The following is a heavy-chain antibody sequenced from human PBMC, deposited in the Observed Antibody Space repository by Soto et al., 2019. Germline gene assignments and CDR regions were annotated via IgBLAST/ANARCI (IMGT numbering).Heavy chain of an antibody. J-gene: IGHJ4*02. CDR1: GFTFSSYS. CDR2: ISSSSSTI. V-gene: IGHV3-48*01. CDR3: ARVPLDYIDY. Sequence: EVQLVESGGGLVQPGGSLRLSCAASGFTFSSYSMNWVRQAPGKGLEWVSYISSSSSTIYYADSVKGRFTISRDNAKNSLYLQMNSLRAEDTAVYYCARVPLDYIDYWGQGTLVTVSS.